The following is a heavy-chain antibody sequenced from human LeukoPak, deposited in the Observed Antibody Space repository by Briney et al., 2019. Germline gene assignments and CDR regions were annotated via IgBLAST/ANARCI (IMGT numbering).Heavy chain of an antibody. V-gene: IGHV1-69*05. Sequence: ASVKVSCKASGGTFSSYAISWVRQAPGQGLEWMGGITPMFGTANYAQNFQGRVTITRDTSASTAYMELSSLTSEDTAVYYCARDSRTISNWFDTWGQGTPVTVSS. CDR1: GGTFSSYA. J-gene: IGHJ5*02. D-gene: IGHD1-1*01. CDR2: ITPMFGTA. CDR3: ARDSRTISNWFDT.